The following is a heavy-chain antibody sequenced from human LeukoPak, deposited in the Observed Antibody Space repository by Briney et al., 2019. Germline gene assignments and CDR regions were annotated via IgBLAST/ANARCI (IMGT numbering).Heavy chain of an antibody. CDR2: INAGNGNT. Sequence: ASVTVSCTASGYTFTSYAMHWVRQAPGQRLEWMGWINAGNGNTKYSQKFQGRVTITRDTSASTAYMELSSLRSEDTAVYYCARDAVIVVVGLLDYWGQGTLVTVSS. CDR1: GYTFTSYA. V-gene: IGHV1-3*01. CDR3: ARDAVIVVVGLLDY. D-gene: IGHD3-22*01. J-gene: IGHJ4*02.